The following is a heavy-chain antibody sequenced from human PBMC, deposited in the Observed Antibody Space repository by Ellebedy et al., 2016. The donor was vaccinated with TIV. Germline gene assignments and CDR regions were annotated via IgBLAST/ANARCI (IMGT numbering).Heavy chain of an antibody. V-gene: IGHV3-23*01. CDR3: AKDWPRADYYDTSGYRI. CDR1: GFTFSSYY. CDR2: ISGSGAST. Sequence: GESLKISCAASGFTFSSYYMHWVRQAPGKGLEWVSAISGSGASTYYADSVKGRFTISRDNSKDTLYLQMNSLRAEDTAVYFCAKDWPRADYYDTSGYRIWGQGTLVTVSS. J-gene: IGHJ4*02. D-gene: IGHD3-22*01.